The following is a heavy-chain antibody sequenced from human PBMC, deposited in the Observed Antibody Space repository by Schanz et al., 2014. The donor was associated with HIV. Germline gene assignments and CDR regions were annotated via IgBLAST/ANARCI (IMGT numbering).Heavy chain of an antibody. CDR2: IHPNSGRT. J-gene: IGHJ4*03. CDR3: ARERHYSYGLEGLRY. V-gene: IGHV1-2*02. D-gene: IGHD5-18*01. Sequence: QVQLVQSGAEVKKPGSSVKVSCKASGGSFSYYAINWVRQAPGQGLEWMGGIHPNSGRTKYAENFQGRVTLTTDAANNTAYLEMSNLRSDDTAVYYCARERHYSYGLEGLRYWGPGTQVTVSS. CDR1: GGSFSYYA.